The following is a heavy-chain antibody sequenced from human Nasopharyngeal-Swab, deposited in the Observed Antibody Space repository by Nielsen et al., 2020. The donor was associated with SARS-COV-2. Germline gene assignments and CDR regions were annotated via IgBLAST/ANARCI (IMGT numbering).Heavy chain of an antibody. V-gene: IGHV3-30-3*01. D-gene: IGHD3-22*01. CDR2: RSYDGSNK. CDR1: GFTFSRYT. CDR3: ASTPLDSSGYYYAFHY. J-gene: IGHJ4*02. Sequence: SCAASGFTFSRYTMHWVRQAPGKGLEWVAVRSYDGSNKYYADSVKGRFTISRDISKNTLYLQMNSLRAEDTAVFYCASTPLDSSGYYYAFHYWGRGTLVTVSS.